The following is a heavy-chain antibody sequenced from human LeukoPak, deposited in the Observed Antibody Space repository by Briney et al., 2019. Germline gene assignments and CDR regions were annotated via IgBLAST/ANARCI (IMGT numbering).Heavy chain of an antibody. CDR3: TRHLGPN. J-gene: IGHJ4*02. D-gene: IGHD3-16*01. V-gene: IGHV3-73*01. Sequence: GGSLRLSCAASGFTFSDAWMSWVRQASGKGLEWVGRIRSKANSYATAYAASVKGRFTISRDDSKNTAYLQMNSLKTEDTAVYYCTRHLGPNWGQGTLVTVSS. CDR1: GFTFSDAW. CDR2: IRSKANSYAT.